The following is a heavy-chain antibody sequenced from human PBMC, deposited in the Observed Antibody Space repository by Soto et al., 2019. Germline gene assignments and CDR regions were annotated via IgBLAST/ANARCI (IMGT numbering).Heavy chain of an antibody. CDR2: IYYSGST. CDR3: ARAGKPAAYYYYMDV. CDR1: GGSISSYY. Sequence: SETLSLTCTGSGGSISSYYWSWIRQPPGKGLEWIGYIYYSGSTNYNPSLKSRVTISVDTSKNQFSLKLSSVTAADTAVYYCARAGKPAAYYYYMDVWGKGTTVTVSS. J-gene: IGHJ6*03. V-gene: IGHV4-59*01. D-gene: IGHD2-2*01.